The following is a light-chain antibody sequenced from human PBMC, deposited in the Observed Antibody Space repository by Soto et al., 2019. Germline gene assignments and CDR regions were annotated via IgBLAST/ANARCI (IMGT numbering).Light chain of an antibody. J-gene: IGKJ4*01. CDR2: DAS. Sequence: EIVLTQSQVTLFLSPGERATLSCRASQSVSSYLAWYQQKPGQAPRLLIYDASNRATGIPARFSGSGSGTDFTLTISSLEPEDFAVYYCQQRSNWPSTFGGGTKVEIK. CDR1: QSVSSY. CDR3: QQRSNWPST. V-gene: IGKV3-11*01.